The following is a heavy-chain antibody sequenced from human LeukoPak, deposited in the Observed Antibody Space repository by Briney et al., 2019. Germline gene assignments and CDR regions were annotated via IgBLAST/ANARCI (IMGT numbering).Heavy chain of an antibody. V-gene: IGHV3-23*01. D-gene: IGHD3-9*01. J-gene: IGHJ4*02. Sequence: GGSLRLSCAASGFTFSNYAMSWVRQTPGKGLEWVSSITGSADGTFYADSVKGRFTNSRDNSKKTQFLQMNSLRAEDTALYYCAVDYDISTGYFSDLGYWGQGTLVTVSS. CDR3: AVDYDISTGYFSDLGY. CDR1: GFTFSNYA. CDR2: ITGSADGT.